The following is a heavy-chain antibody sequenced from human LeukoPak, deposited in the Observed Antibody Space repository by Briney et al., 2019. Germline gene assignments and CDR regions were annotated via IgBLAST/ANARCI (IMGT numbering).Heavy chain of an antibody. V-gene: IGHV4-34*01. CDR2: INHSGST. CDR3: ASYTAGGGGLDY. J-gene: IGHJ4*02. D-gene: IGHD5-18*01. CDR1: GGSFSGYY. Sequence: SETLSLTCAVYGGSFSGYYWSWIRQSPGKGLEWIGEINHSGSTNYNPSLKSRVTISVDTSKNQFSLKLSSVTAADTAVYYCASYTAGGGGLDYWGQGTLVTVSS.